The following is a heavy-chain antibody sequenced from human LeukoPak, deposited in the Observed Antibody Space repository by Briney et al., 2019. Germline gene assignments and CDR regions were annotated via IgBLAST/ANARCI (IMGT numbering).Heavy chain of an antibody. CDR1: EFTLSIYA. Sequence: PGGSLRLSCAASEFTLSIYAMHWVRQAPGKGLEWVALMSYDGRHIYYADSVKGRFTIPRDNSKNTLYLQMNSLRAEDTAVYYCARGYCRGGSCYNWGAFDIWGQGTMVTVSS. D-gene: IGHD2-15*01. CDR2: MSYDGRHI. J-gene: IGHJ3*02. V-gene: IGHV3-30*04. CDR3: ARGYCRGGSCYNWGAFDI.